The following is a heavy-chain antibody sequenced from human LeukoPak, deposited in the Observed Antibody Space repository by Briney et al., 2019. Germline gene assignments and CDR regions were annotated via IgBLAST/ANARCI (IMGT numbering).Heavy chain of an antibody. V-gene: IGHV3-30-3*01. Sequence: PGGSLRLSCAASGFTFSSYAMHWVRQAPGKGLEWVAVISYDGSNKYYADSVKGRFTISRDNSKNTLYLQMNSLRAEDTAVYYCAGDIFSSSWYWGDDYWGQGTLVTVSS. J-gene: IGHJ4*02. CDR2: ISYDGSNK. D-gene: IGHD6-13*01. CDR3: AGDIFSSSWYWGDDY. CDR1: GFTFSSYA.